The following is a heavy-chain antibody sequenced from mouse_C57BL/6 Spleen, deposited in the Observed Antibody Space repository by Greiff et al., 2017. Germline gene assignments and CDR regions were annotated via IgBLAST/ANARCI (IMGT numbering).Heavy chain of an antibody. CDR2: IWWDDDK. V-gene: IGHV8-8*01. CDR1: GFSLSTFGMG. CDR3: SRPYDAHFGWFAY. Sequence: QVTLKVSGPGILQPSQTLSLTCSFSGFSLSTFGMGVGWIRQPSGKGLEWLAHIWWDDDKYYNPALKSRLTISKDTSKNQVFLKIANVYTADTATYYCSRPYDAHFGWFAYWGQGTLVTVSA. D-gene: IGHD2-3*01. J-gene: IGHJ3*01.